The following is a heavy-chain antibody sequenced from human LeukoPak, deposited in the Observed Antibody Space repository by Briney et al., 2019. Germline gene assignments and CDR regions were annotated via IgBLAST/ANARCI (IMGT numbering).Heavy chain of an antibody. CDR2: ITSSGSSI. D-gene: IGHD6-13*01. V-gene: IGHV3-48*03. J-gene: IGHJ4*02. CDR1: GFSFSTHE. Sequence: GGSLRLSCAASGFSFSTHEMNWVRQAPGKGLEWVSYITSSGSSIYYADSVKGRFTISRDNAKSSLYLQMDSLRVEDTAVYYCASLPPGYSSSWYAYWGQGTLVTVSS. CDR3: ASLPPGYSSSWYAY.